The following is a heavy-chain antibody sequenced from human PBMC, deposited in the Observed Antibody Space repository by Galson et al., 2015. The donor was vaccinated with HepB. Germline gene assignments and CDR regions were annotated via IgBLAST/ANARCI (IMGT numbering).Heavy chain of an antibody. Sequence: SLRLSCAASGFTFSSYSMNWVRQAPGKGLEWVSYISSSSSTIYYADSVKGRFTISRDNAKNSLYLQMNSLRDEDTAVYYCARGSPLGYCSGGSCYPGYFDYWGQGTLVTVS. D-gene: IGHD2-15*01. J-gene: IGHJ4*02. CDR3: ARGSPLGYCSGGSCYPGYFDY. CDR2: ISSSSSTI. V-gene: IGHV3-48*02. CDR1: GFTFSSYS.